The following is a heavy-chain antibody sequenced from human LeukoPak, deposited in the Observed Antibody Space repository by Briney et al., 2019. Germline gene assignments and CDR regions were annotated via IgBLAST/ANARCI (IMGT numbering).Heavy chain of an antibody. CDR3: ARATYYDFWSGYYTDFGAFDI. D-gene: IGHD3-3*01. CDR1: GGSISSGSYY. J-gene: IGHJ3*02. CDR2: IYTSGST. Sequence: PSETLSLTCTVSGGSISSGSYYWRWIRQPAGKGLEWIGRIYTSGSTNYNPSLKSRVTISVDTSKNQFSLKLSSVTAADTAVYYCARATYYDFWSGYYTDFGAFDIWGQGTMVTVSS. V-gene: IGHV4-61*02.